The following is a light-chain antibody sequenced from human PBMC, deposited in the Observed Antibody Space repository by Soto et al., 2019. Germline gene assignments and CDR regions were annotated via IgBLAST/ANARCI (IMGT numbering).Light chain of an antibody. Sequence: QSALTQPASVCGSPGQSITISCTGTSSDVGGYNYVFWYQQHPGKAPKLMIYDVSNRPSGVSNRFSGSKSGNTASLTISGLQAEDEADYYCSSYTSSSTLLYVFGTGTKLTVL. CDR1: SSDVGGYNY. J-gene: IGLJ1*01. V-gene: IGLV2-14*01. CDR2: DVS. CDR3: SSYTSSSTLLYV.